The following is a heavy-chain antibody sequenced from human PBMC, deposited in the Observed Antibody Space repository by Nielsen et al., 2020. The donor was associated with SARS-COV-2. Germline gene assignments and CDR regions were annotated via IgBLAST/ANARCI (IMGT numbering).Heavy chain of an antibody. Sequence: GGSLRLSCAASGFTFSSYGMHWVRQAPGKGLEWVAFIRYDGSNKYYADSVKGRFTISRDNSKNTLYLQMNSLRAEDTAVYYCAKWGSYGGKGVGGMDVWDQGTTVTVSS. CDR2: IRYDGSNK. CDR1: GFTFSSYG. V-gene: IGHV3-30*02. J-gene: IGHJ6*02. CDR3: AKWGSYGGKGVGGMDV. D-gene: IGHD4-23*01.